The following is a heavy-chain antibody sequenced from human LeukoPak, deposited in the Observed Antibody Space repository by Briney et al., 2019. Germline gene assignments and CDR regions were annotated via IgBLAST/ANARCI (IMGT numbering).Heavy chain of an antibody. Sequence: PGGSLRLSCAASGFTFSDYYMSWIRQAPGKGLEWVSAISGSGGSTYYADSVKGRFTISRDNSKNTLYLQMNSLRAEDTAVYYCAKGAAAGDYFDYWGQGTLVTVSS. CDR2: ISGSGGST. V-gene: IGHV3-23*01. J-gene: IGHJ4*02. CDR1: GFTFSDYY. CDR3: AKGAAAGDYFDY. D-gene: IGHD6-13*01.